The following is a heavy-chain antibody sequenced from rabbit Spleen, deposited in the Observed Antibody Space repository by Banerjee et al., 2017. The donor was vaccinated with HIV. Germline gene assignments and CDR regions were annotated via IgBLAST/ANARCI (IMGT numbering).Heavy chain of an antibody. CDR2: AYAGSSGST. D-gene: IGHD7-1*01. CDR3: ARDTGTSFSTYGMDL. J-gene: IGHJ6*01. Sequence: QQQLEESGGGLVKPGGTLTLTCKASGIDFSSYYYMCWVRQAPGKGLEWVACAYAGSSGSTYSATWAKGRFTISKTSSTTVTLQMTSLTAADTATYFCARDTGTSFSTYGMDLWGPGTLVTVS. V-gene: IGHV1S45*01. CDR1: GIDFSSYYY.